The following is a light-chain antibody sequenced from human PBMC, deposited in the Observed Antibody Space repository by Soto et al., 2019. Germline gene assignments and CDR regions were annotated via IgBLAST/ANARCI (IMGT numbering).Light chain of an antibody. Sequence: QSVLTQPPSASGSPGQSVTISCTGTSSDIGGYNSVSWYQQHPGKAPKLIIYEVSNRPSGVPDRFSGSKSGNTASLTVSGLQAEDEGDYYCISYAGRPYVFGPWTKLTAL. CDR1: SSDIGGYNS. V-gene: IGLV2-8*01. CDR3: ISYAGRPYV. CDR2: EVS. J-gene: IGLJ1*01.